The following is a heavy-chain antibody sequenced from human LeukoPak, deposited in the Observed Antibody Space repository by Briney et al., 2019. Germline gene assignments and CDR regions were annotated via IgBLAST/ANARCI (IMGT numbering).Heavy chain of an antibody. D-gene: IGHD2-21*02. V-gene: IGHV3-74*01. CDR1: GFTFSSHW. Sequence: PGGSLRLSCAASGFTFSSHWMYWVRQAPGKGLVWVSRISGDGSSTSYADSVKGRFTISRDNAKNTLYLQMNSLKTEDTAVYYCTREAVTANGYFDYWGQGTLVTVSS. CDR2: ISGDGSST. CDR3: TREAVTANGYFDY. J-gene: IGHJ4*02.